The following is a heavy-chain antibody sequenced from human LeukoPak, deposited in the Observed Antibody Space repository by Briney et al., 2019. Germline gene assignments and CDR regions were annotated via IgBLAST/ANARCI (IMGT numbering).Heavy chain of an antibody. J-gene: IGHJ4*02. Sequence: GNSLRLSCAASGFSFSKYGMHWIRQAPGKGLEWVAVISDDANNEEYADSVKGRFTLSRDNSKNTVYLRMNSLRAEDTAVYYCAKSGRATGYSSFDSWGQGTLVTVSS. CDR2: ISDDANNE. CDR3: AKSGRATGYSSFDS. V-gene: IGHV3-30*18. D-gene: IGHD3-9*01. CDR1: GFSFSKYG.